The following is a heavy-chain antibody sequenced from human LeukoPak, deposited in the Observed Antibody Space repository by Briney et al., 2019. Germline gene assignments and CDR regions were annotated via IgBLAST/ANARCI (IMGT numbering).Heavy chain of an antibody. V-gene: IGHV4-34*01. CDR3: ARVNGVVSD. CDR2: INHSGST. Sequence: SETLSLTCAVYGGSFSGYYWSWIRQPPGKGLEWIGEINHSGSTNYNPSLKSRVTIPVDTSKNQFSLKLSSVTAADTAVYYCARVNGVVSDWGQGTLVTVSS. D-gene: IGHD2-2*01. CDR1: GGSFSGYY. J-gene: IGHJ4*02.